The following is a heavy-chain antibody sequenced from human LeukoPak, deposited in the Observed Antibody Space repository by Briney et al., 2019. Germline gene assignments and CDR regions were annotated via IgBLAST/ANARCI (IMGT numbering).Heavy chain of an antibody. CDR1: GFTFSSYT. CDR2: IISNSRYI. J-gene: IGHJ4*02. CDR3: AREDYGGNYDY. V-gene: IGHV3-21*01. D-gene: IGHD4-23*01. Sequence: GSLRLSCAASGFTFSSYTMNWVRQAPGRGLEWVSSIISNSRYIHYADSVKGRFTISRDNAKNSLYLQMNSLRAEDTAVYYCAREDYGGNYDYWGQGTLVTVSS.